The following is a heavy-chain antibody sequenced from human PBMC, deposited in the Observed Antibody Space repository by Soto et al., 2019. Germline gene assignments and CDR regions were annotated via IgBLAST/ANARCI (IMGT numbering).Heavy chain of an antibody. CDR3: ASGWSGIPIAVAGPFDY. CDR2: INAGNGNT. V-gene: IGHV1-3*01. J-gene: IGHJ4*02. D-gene: IGHD6-19*01. Sequence: ASVKVSCKASGYTFTSYAMHWLRQAPGQRLEWMGWINAGNGNTKYSQKFQGRVTITRDTSASTAYMELSSLRSEDTAVYYCASGWSGIPIAVAGPFDYWGQGTLVTVSS. CDR1: GYTFTSYA.